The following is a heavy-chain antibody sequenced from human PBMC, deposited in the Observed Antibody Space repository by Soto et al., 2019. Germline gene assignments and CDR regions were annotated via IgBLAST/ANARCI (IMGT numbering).Heavy chain of an antibody. V-gene: IGHV1-69*04. CDR2: IIPILGIA. CDR1: GGTFSSYT. CDR3: ARDPLLCSSTSCYVYYYYGMDV. J-gene: IGHJ6*02. D-gene: IGHD2-2*01. Sequence: ASVKVSCKASGGTFSSYTISWVRQAPGQGLEWMGRIIPILGIANYAQKFQGRVTITADKSTSTAYMELSSLRSEDTAVYYCARDPLLCSSTSCYVYYYYGMDVWGQGTTVTVSS.